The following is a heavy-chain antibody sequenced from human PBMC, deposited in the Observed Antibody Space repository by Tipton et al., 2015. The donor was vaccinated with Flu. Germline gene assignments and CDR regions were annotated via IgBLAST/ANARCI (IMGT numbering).Heavy chain of an antibody. J-gene: IGHJ6*03. CDR1: GYTFTGYY. D-gene: IGHD6-6*01. Sequence: QLVQSGAEVKKPGASVKVSCKASGYTFTGYYMHWVRQAPGQGLEWMGWINPNSGGTNYAQKFQGRVTMTRDTSISTAYMELSSLRSEDTAVYYCARGRLAARHYYYYMDVWGKGTTVTVSS. CDR3: ARGRLAARHYYYYMDV. V-gene: IGHV1-2*02. CDR2: INPNSGGT.